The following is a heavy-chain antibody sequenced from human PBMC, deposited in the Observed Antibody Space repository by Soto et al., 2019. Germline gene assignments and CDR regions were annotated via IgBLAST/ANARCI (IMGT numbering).Heavy chain of an antibody. Sequence: GGSLRLSCAASGFTFSSYWMSWVRQAPGKGLEWVANIKQDGSEKYYVDSVKGRFTISRDNAKNSLYLQMNSLRAEDTAVYYCARDRYDGEWLLALTNYYYYYYMDVWGKGTTVT. V-gene: IGHV3-7*01. J-gene: IGHJ6*03. CDR1: GFTFSSYW. D-gene: IGHD3-3*01. CDR2: IKQDGSEK. CDR3: ARDRYDGEWLLALTNYYYYYYMDV.